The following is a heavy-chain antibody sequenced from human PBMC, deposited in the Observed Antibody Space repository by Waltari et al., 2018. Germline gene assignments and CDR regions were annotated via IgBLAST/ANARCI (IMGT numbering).Heavy chain of an antibody. Sequence: EVQLVQSGAEVKKPGESLKISCKGSGYSFTSYLIGWVPQMPGKGLAWMGIIYPCDSDTRYSPSFQGQVTISADKSISTAYLQWSSLKASDTAMYYCARVAMNYYDSSGYYYEDYFDYWGQGTLVTVSS. CDR1: GYSFTSYL. J-gene: IGHJ4*02. CDR2: IYPCDSDT. CDR3: ARVAMNYYDSSGYYYEDYFDY. D-gene: IGHD3-22*01. V-gene: IGHV5-51*01.